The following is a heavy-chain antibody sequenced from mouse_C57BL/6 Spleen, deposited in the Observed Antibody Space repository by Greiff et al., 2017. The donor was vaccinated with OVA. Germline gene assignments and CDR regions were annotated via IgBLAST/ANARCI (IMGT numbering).Heavy chain of an antibody. CDR2: IDPSDSYT. J-gene: IGHJ3*01. D-gene: IGHD4-1*01. V-gene: IGHV1-50*01. CDR1: GYTFTSYW. CDR3: ALTGTEGFAY. Sequence: QVQLQQPGAELVKPGASVKLSCKASGYTFTSYWMQWVKQRPGQGLEWIGEIDPSDSYTTYNQKVKGMATLTVDTSSSTAYMQLSILTSEYSAVYYCALTGTEGFAYWGQGTLVTVSA.